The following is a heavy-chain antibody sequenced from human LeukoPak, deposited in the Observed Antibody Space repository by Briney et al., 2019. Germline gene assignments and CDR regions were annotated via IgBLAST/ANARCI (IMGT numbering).Heavy chain of an antibody. CDR1: GLTFDDYA. V-gene: IGHV3-9*01. Sequence: GGSLRLSCAASGLTFDDYAMHWVRQAPGRGLEWVSGISWNSGTIDYADSVKGRFTISRDNAKNSLYLQMNSLRAEDTALYYCAKAKESILTGYAMDVWGQGTTVTVSS. CDR2: ISWNSGTI. J-gene: IGHJ6*02. D-gene: IGHD3-9*01. CDR3: AKAKESILTGYAMDV.